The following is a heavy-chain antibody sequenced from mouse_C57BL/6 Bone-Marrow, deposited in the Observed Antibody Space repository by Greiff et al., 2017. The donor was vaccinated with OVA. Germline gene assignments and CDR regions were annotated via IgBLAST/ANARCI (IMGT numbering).Heavy chain of an antibody. CDR3: SLYYGSREYYFDY. D-gene: IGHD1-1*01. V-gene: IGHV14-4*01. CDR2: IDPENGDT. J-gene: IGHJ2*01. CDR1: GFNIKDDY. Sequence: VQLQQSGAELVRPGASVKLSCTASGFNIKDDYMHWVKQRPEQGLEWIGWIDPENGDTEYASKFQGKATITADTSSNTAYLQLSSLTSEDTAVYYFSLYYGSREYYFDYWGQGTTLTVSS.